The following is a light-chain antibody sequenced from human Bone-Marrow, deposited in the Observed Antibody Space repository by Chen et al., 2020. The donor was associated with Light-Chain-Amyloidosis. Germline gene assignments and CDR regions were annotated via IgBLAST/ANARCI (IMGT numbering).Light chain of an antibody. CDR2: RDT. CDR1: DLPTKY. J-gene: IGLJ2*01. Sequence: SYELTPPPSVSVSPGQTARITCSGDDLPTKYAHWYQQKPGKAPVLVIHRDTERPSGISERFSGSSSGKTATLTISGVQAEDEADYHCQSADSSGTYEVIFGGGTKLTVL. CDR3: QSADSSGTYEVI. V-gene: IGLV3-25*03.